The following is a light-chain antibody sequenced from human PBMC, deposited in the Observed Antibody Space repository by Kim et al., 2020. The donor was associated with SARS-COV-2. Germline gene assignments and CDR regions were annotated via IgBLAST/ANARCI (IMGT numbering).Light chain of an antibody. CDR1: NIGTKN. V-gene: IGLV3-9*01. CDR3: QVWDSSTGV. Sequence: VGLGQAARITCGGNNIGTKNVHWFQQKPGQAPVLVICGDSNRPSGIPERFSGSNSGNTATLTISRAQPGDEADYYCQVWDSSTGVFGGGTQLTVL. CDR2: GDS. J-gene: IGLJ3*02.